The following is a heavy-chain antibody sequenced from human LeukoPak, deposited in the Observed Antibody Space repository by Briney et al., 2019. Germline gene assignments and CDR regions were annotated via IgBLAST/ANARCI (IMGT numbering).Heavy chain of an antibody. CDR1: GFTFSSYA. V-gene: IGHV3-23*01. CDR2: ISGSGGST. D-gene: IGHD3-10*01. Sequence: GGSLRLSCAASGFTFSSYAMSWVRQAPGKGLEWVSAISGSGGSTYYADSVKGRFTTSRDNSKNTLYLQMNSLRAEDTAVYYCAKAPGSYYQMEYFQHWGQGTLVTVSS. CDR3: AKAPGSYYQMEYFQH. J-gene: IGHJ1*01.